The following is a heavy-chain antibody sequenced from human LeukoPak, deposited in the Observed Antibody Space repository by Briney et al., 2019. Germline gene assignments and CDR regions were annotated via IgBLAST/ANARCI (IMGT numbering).Heavy chain of an antibody. CDR3: ASSPRYYYYYMDV. Sequence: GGSLRLSCAASGFTFSSYGMSWVRQAPGKGLEWVSAISGSGGSTYYADSVKGRFTISRDNPKNTLYLQMNSLRAEDTAVYYCASSPRYYYYYMDVWGKGTTVTVSS. V-gene: IGHV3-23*01. CDR1: GFTFSSYG. J-gene: IGHJ6*03. CDR2: ISGSGGST.